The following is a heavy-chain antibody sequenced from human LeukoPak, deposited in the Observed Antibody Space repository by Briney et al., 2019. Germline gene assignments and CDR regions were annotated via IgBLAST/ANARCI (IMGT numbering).Heavy chain of an antibody. CDR3: ARGDETGTGHYYYYYGMDV. V-gene: IGHV4-34*01. Sequence: PSETLSLTCAVYGGSFSGYYWSWIRQPPGKGLEWIGEINHSGSTNYNPSLKSRVTISVDTSKNQFSLKLSSVTAADTAVYYCARGDETGTGHYYYYYGMDVWGQGTTVTVSS. J-gene: IGHJ6*02. D-gene: IGHD1-1*01. CDR1: GGSFSGYY. CDR2: INHSGST.